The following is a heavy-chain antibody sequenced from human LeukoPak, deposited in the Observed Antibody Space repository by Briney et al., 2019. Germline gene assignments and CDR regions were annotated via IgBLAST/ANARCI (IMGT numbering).Heavy chain of an antibody. D-gene: IGHD3-10*01. V-gene: IGHV1-2*02. CDR2: INPETGAT. CDR1: GYPFSGYY. J-gene: IGHJ4*02. CDR3: ARENLNYYGSGSYLY. Sequence: GASVKVSCKASGYPFSGYYIHWVRQGPGQGLEWLGWINPETGATKYAQRFEGRVALTRDTSVTTVHMELSGLRSDDSAVYYCARENLNYYGSGSYLYWGQGSQVIVSS.